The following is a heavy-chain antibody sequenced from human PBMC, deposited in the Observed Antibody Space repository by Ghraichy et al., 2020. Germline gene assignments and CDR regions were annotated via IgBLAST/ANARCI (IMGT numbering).Heavy chain of an antibody. CDR1: GHTFSNFA. CDR3: ARGSGLAEVGWFDP. V-gene: IGHV3-30*04. Sequence: GGSLRLSCDASGHTFSNFAMNWVRRAPGKGLEWVAVITYDGRNKFYADSVKGRFIISRDNSQNTLYLQMNSLRTEDTAVYYCARGSGLAEVGWFDPWGQGTLVTVSS. D-gene: IGHD3-16*01. CDR2: ITYDGRNK. J-gene: IGHJ5*02.